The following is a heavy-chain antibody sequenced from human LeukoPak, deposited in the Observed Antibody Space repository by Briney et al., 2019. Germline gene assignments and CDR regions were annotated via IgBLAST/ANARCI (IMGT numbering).Heavy chain of an antibody. D-gene: IGHD1-7*01. CDR2: ISYDGSSQ. V-gene: IGHV3-30*18. CDR1: GFTFSNYA. Sequence: GGSLRLSCAASGFTFSNYAMHWVRQAPGKGLEWVTIISYDGSSQYYADSVKGRFTISRDNSKNTLYLQMNSLRAEDTAVYYCAKVRVVFNWNYAYYFDYWGQGTLVTVSS. J-gene: IGHJ4*02. CDR3: AKVRVVFNWNYAYYFDY.